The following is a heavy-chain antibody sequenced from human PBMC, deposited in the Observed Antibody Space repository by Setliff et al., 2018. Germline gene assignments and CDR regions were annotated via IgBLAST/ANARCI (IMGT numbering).Heavy chain of an antibody. CDR1: GYSISSGYY. D-gene: IGHD2-2*01. J-gene: IGHJ6*02. CDR2: INHSGST. CDR3: ARICSSTSCPYYYGMDV. V-gene: IGHV4-38-2*01. Sequence: SETLSLTCGVSGYSISSGYYWGWIRQPPGKGLEWIGEINHSGSTNYNPSLKSRVTISVDTSKNQFSLKLSSVTAADTAVYYCARICSSTSCPYYYGMDVWGQGTTVTVSS.